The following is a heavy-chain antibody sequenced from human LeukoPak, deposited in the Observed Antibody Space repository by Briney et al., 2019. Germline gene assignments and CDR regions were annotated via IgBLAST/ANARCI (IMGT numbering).Heavy chain of an antibody. V-gene: IGHV3-48*02. D-gene: IGHD4-17*01. CDR2: ISSSSSTI. J-gene: IGHJ4*01. CDR1: EFTFSSYS. CDR3: ARGVRYFYN. Sequence: GGSLRLSCVASEFTFSSYSMNWVRQAPGKGLEWVSYISSSSSTIYYADSMKGRFTISRDNAKNSLYLQMNSLRDEDTAIYYCARGVRYFYNWGHRTPVTVSP.